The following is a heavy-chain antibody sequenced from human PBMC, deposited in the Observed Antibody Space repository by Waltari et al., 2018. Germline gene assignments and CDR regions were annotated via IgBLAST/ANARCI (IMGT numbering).Heavy chain of an antibody. J-gene: IGHJ4*02. D-gene: IGHD3-16*01. V-gene: IGHV4-39*01. CDR2: IFYSGCT. Sequence: QLQLQESGPGLVKPSETLSLTCTVSGGSISSSSYYWGWIRQPPGKGLEWSGSIFYSGCTYYSPPLKSRASISLDTSRNQFSLKLSSVTASDTAVYYCACLFYYDRPYWVQGTLVTVSS. CDR3: ACLFYYDRPY. CDR1: GGSISSSSYY.